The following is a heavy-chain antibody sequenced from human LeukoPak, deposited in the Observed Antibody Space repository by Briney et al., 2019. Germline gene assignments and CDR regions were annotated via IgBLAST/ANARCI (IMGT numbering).Heavy chain of an antibody. CDR3: ARGQGATVPQVGKNWFDP. V-gene: IGHV4-39*07. J-gene: IGHJ5*02. Sequence: NPSETLSLTCTVSGGSISSSSYYWGWIRQPPGKGLEWIGSIYYSGSTYYNPSLKSRVTISVDTSKNQFSLKLSSVTAADTAVYYCARGQGATVPQVGKNWFDPWGQGTWVIVSS. CDR2: IYYSGST. D-gene: IGHD1-26*01. CDR1: GGSISSSSYY.